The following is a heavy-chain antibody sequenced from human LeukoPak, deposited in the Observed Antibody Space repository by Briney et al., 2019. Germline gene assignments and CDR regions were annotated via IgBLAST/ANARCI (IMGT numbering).Heavy chain of an antibody. CDR3: SLRVSGPGGFDS. CDR2: INTDGSIT. J-gene: IGHJ4*02. Sequence: GGSLRLSCAASGFIFSSYWMHWVRQAPGKGPVWFSHINTDGSITDYADSVKGRFTVSRDNAKNTLYLQMNSLRAEDTAVYYWSLRVSGPGGFDSWGQGTLVTVSS. D-gene: IGHD2-8*01. V-gene: IGHV3-74*01. CDR1: GFIFSSYW.